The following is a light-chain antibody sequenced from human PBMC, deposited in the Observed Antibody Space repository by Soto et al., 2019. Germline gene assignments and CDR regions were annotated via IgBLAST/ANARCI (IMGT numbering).Light chain of an antibody. CDR1: QTLKSY. Sequence: DIQMTQSPSSLSASVGDRVTITCRASQTLKSYLNWYQHKPGKAPNLLIHDATTLQTGVPSRFSGSGSGTYFTLTISSLQPEDFATYYCQQSFVTPRTFGQGTKVDIK. CDR2: DAT. V-gene: IGKV1-39*01. J-gene: IGKJ1*01. CDR3: QQSFVTPRT.